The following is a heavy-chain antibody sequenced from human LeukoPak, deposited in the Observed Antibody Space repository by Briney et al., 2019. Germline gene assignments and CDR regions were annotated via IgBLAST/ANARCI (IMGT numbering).Heavy chain of an antibody. Sequence: HPGGSLRLSCAASGFTFSDYSMHWVRQAPGKGLNWVAFIRYDGNNKYYAYSVKGRFTISRDNSKNMLYLEMNSLSTEDTAVYYCAKVRYCSGVNCYPDDNWGQGTLVTVSS. J-gene: IGHJ4*02. V-gene: IGHV3-30*02. D-gene: IGHD2-15*01. CDR1: GFTFSDYS. CDR2: IRYDGNNK. CDR3: AKVRYCSGVNCYPDDN.